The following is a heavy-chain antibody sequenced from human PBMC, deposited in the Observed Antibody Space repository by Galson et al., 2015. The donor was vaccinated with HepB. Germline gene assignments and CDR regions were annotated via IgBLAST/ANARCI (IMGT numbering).Heavy chain of an antibody. J-gene: IGHJ4*02. CDR1: GFTFSSYA. V-gene: IGHV3-30-3*01. D-gene: IGHD6-13*01. CDR3: AREGDSSSWYFAY. CDR2: ISYDGSNK. Sequence: SLRLSCAASGFTFSSYAMHWVRQAPGKGLEWVAVISYDGSNKYYADSVKGRFTISRDNSKNTLYLQMNSLRAEDTAVYYCAREGDSSSWYFAYWGQGTLVTVSS.